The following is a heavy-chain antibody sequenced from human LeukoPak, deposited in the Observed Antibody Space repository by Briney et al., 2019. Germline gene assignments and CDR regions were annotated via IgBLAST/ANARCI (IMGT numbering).Heavy chain of an antibody. CDR2: INHSGST. J-gene: IGHJ4*02. CDR1: GGSISSSSYY. Sequence: PSETLSLTCTVSGGSISSSSYYWSWIRQPPGKGLEWIGEINHSGSTNYNPSLKSRVTISVDTSKNQFSLKLSSVTAADTAVYYCARGIQDDVSTAMAPFDYWGQGTLVTVSS. CDR3: ARGIQDDVSTAMAPFDY. V-gene: IGHV4-39*07. D-gene: IGHD5-18*01.